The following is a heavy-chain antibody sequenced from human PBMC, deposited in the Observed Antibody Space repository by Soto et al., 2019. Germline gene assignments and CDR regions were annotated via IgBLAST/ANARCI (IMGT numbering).Heavy chain of an antibody. CDR1: GGSISSSSYY. D-gene: IGHD2-15*01. CDR2: IYYSGNT. Sequence: PSETLSLTCTVSGGSISSSSYYWGWIRQPPGKGLECIGSIYYSGNTYYNPSLKSRVTISVDTSKNQFSLKLNSVTAADTAVYYCASANLYYYYGMDVWGQGTTVTVSS. J-gene: IGHJ6*02. V-gene: IGHV4-39*01. CDR3: ASANLYYYYGMDV.